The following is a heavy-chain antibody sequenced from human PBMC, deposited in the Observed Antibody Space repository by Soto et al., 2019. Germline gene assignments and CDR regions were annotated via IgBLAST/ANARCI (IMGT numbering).Heavy chain of an antibody. CDR2: IKSKTDGGTT. J-gene: IGHJ4*02. V-gene: IGHV3-15*01. Sequence: GGSLRLSCAASGFTFTKAWMSWVRQAPGKGLEWVGRIKSKTDGGTTDYAAPVKGRFTISRDDSKDTLYLQMNSLKTEDTAVYYCTTVHYDFWSGYSDYFDYWGQGTLVTVSS. CDR3: TTVHYDFWSGYSDYFDY. D-gene: IGHD3-3*01. CDR1: GFTFTKAW.